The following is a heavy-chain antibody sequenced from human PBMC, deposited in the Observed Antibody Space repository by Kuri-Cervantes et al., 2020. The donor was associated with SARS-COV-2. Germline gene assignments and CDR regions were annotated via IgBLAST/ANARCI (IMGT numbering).Heavy chain of an antibody. D-gene: IGHD2-21*01. J-gene: IGHJ6*03. CDR2: ISSSSSTI. CDR3: ARDQRHIVVKPYYYYYMDV. Sequence: GESLKISCAASGFTFSSYWMSWVHQAPGKGLEWVSYISSSSSTIYYADSVKGRFTISRDNAKNSLYLQMNSLRAEDTAVYYCARDQRHIVVKPYYYYYMDVWGKGTTVTVSS. CDR1: GFTFSSYW. V-gene: IGHV3-48*01.